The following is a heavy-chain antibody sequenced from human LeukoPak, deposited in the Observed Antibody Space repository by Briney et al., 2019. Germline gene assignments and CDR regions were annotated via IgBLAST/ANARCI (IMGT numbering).Heavy chain of an antibody. V-gene: IGHV3-21*01. Sequence: GGSLRLSCAASGFTFSSYSMNWVRQAPGKGLEWVSSISSSSSYIYYADSVKGRFTISRDNAKNSLYLQMNSLRAEDTAVYYCARLMDWNDKFDYWGQGTLVTVSS. CDR1: GFTFSSYS. D-gene: IGHD1-1*01. CDR2: ISSSSSYI. J-gene: IGHJ4*02. CDR3: ARLMDWNDKFDY.